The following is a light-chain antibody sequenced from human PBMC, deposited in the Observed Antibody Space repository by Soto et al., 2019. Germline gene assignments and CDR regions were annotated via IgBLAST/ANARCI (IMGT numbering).Light chain of an antibody. CDR3: QQYYSYPKT. V-gene: IGKV1-8*01. CDR2: AAS. CDR1: QGISSY. J-gene: IGKJ1*01. Sequence: AIRMTQSPSSLSASTGDRVTITCRASQGISSYLAWYQQKPGKAPKLLIYAASTLQSGVPSRFSGSGSGTDFTLTISCLQSEDFATYYRQQYYSYPKTFGQGTRWIS.